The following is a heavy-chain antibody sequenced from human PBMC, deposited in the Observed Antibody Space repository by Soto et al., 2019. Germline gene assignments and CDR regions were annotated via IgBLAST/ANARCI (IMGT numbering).Heavy chain of an antibody. CDR1: GGTFSSYA. Sequence: QVQLVQSGAEVKKPGSSVKVSCKASGGTFSSYAISWVRQAPGQGLEWMGGIIPIFGTANYAQKFQGRVTXXAXEXXSTAYMELSSRRSEDTAVYYCARVFGGEMATGEDYWGQGTLVTVSS. D-gene: IGHD3-10*02. CDR3: ARVFGGEMATGEDY. V-gene: IGHV1-69*12. J-gene: IGHJ4*02. CDR2: IIPIFGTA.